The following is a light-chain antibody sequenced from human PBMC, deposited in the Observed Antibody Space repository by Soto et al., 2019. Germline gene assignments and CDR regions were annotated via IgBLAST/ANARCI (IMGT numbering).Light chain of an antibody. CDR1: QTVSSSF. CDR2: AAS. Sequence: EIVLTQSPGTLSLSPGERATLSCRASQTVSSSFLAWYQQTPGQAPRLLIYAASSRATGIPDRFSGSGSGTDFTLTISSLEPEDFAVYYCQQRSNLNTFGQGTRLEIK. CDR3: QQRSNLNT. V-gene: IGKV3D-20*02. J-gene: IGKJ5*01.